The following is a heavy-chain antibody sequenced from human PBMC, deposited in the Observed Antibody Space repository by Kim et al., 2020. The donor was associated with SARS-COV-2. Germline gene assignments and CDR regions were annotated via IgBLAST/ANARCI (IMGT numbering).Heavy chain of an antibody. V-gene: IGHV4-39*01. CDR1: GGSISSSSYY. Sequence: SETLSLTCTVSGGSISSSSYYWGWIRQPPGKGLEWIGSIYYSGSTYYNPSLKSRVTISVDTSKNQFSLKLSSVTAADTAVYYCARNQWKQLVPDYWGQGTLVTVSS. J-gene: IGHJ4*02. CDR2: IYYSGST. CDR3: ARNQWKQLVPDY. D-gene: IGHD6-13*01.